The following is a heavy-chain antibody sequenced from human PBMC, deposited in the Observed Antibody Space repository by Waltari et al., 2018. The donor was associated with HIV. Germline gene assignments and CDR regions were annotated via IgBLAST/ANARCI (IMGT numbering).Heavy chain of an antibody. J-gene: IGHJ5*02. Sequence: QVQPVQSGAAVKQPGDHLQGYCQASGYTFTGSYVHAVRQAPGQGLEWMGWINPNSGGTNYAQKFQGRVTMTRDTSSSTAYMELSRLRSDDTAVYYCARIYCSSTSCGNWFDPWGQGTLVTVSS. CDR3: ARIYCSSTSCGNWFDP. V-gene: IGHV1-2*02. D-gene: IGHD2-2*01. CDR1: GYTFTGSY. CDR2: INPNSGGT.